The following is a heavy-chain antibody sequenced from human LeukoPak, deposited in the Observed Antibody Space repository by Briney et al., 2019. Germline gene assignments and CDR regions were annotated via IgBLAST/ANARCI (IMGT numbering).Heavy chain of an antibody. Sequence: GRSLRLSCAASGFTFSNYGMHWVRQTPGKGLEWVAAISYDGSNKYYADSVKGRFTISRDNPKNTLYLQMNSLRGEDTAVYYCAKDLAYCGDGCHTFDYWGQGTLVTVSS. CDR1: GFTFSNYG. CDR2: ISYDGSNK. CDR3: AKDLAYCGDGCHTFDY. J-gene: IGHJ4*02. D-gene: IGHD2-21*02. V-gene: IGHV3-30*18.